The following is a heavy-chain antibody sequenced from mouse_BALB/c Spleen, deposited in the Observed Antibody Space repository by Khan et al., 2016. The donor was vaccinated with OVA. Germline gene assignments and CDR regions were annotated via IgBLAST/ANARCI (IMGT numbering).Heavy chain of an antibody. CDR3: AKFTPDYYSMDY. CDR2: IWGDGST. D-gene: IGHD1-1*01. V-gene: IGHV2-3*01. CDR1: GFSLSSNG. J-gene: IGHJ4*01. Sequence: QVQLKQSGPGLVAPSQSLSITCTVSGFSLSSNGVSWVRQPPGKGLEWLGVIWGDGSTNYHSPLKSRLIISKDNSKSQVFLKLNSLQTDDTATYYCAKFTPDYYSMDYWGQGTSVTVSS.